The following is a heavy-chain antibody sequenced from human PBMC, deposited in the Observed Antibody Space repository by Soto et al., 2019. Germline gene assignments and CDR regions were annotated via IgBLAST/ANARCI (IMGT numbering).Heavy chain of an antibody. J-gene: IGHJ3*02. D-gene: IGHD2-21*01. CDR2: ISWNSGYI. V-gene: IGHV3-9*01. Sequence: EVQLVESGGGLVQPGRSLRLSCAGSGFTFDDYAMHWVRQAPGKGLEWVSGISWNSGYIGYADSVKGRFTISRDNAKNSLYVQMNSLRAEDTAVYYCAKDMVRRSTADAFAIWGQGTIVRVS. CDR3: AKDMVRRSTADAFAI. CDR1: GFTFDDYA.